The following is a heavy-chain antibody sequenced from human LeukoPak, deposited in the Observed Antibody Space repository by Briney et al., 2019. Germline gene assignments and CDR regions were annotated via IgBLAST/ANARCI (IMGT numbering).Heavy chain of an antibody. CDR2: IYYSGST. CDR1: GGSISSYY. J-gene: IGHJ4*02. V-gene: IGHV4-59*01. Sequence: PSETLSLTCTVSGGSISSYYWSWIRQPPGKGLEWTGYIYYSGSTNYNPSLKSRVTISVDTSKNQFSLKLSSVTAADTAVSYCARAGSGWYLIDYWGQGTLVTVSS. D-gene: IGHD6-19*01. CDR3: ARAGSGWYLIDY.